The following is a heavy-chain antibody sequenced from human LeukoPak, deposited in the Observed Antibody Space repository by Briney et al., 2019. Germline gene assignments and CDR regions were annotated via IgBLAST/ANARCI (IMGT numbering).Heavy chain of an antibody. CDR2: IKPDGSEK. CDR3: ARSNWDL. J-gene: IGHJ4*02. D-gene: IGHD1-1*01. CDR1: GLSFSRYW. V-gene: IGHV3-7*01. Sequence: GGSLRLSCAASGLSFSRYWMTWVRQAPGKGLEWVANIKPDGSEKYYVDSVEGRFTISRDNAKNLLYPQMNSLRVEDTAVYYCARSNWDLWGQGTLVTVSS.